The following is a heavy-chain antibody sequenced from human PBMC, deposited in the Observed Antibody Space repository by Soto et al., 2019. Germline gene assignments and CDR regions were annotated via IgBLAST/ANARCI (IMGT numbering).Heavy chain of an antibody. CDR2: ISSSGNT. CDR1: DGSISNFY. CDR3: ARAPMVLTRSYFDS. V-gene: IGHV4-59*01. D-gene: IGHD2-8*01. J-gene: IGHJ4*02. Sequence: SETLSLTCTVSDGSISNFYWSWIRQPPGKGLEWIGYISSSGNTNYNPSLRSRVSISVDTSKTQFSLNLTSVTAADTAVYYCARAPMVLTRSYFDSWGQGTPVTVSS.